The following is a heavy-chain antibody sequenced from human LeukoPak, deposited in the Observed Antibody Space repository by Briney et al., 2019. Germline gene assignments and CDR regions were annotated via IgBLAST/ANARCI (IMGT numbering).Heavy chain of an antibody. J-gene: IGHJ4*02. CDR3: AGSRDGYNLRGLYYFDY. CDR1: GYTFTSYY. Sequence: GASVKVSCKASGYTFTSYYMHWVRQAPGQGLEWMGRIIPIFGTANYAQKFQGRVTITTDESTSTAYMELSSLRSEDTAVYYCAGSRDGYNLRGLYYFDYWGQGTLVTVSS. D-gene: IGHD5-24*01. V-gene: IGHV1-69*05. CDR2: IIPIFGTA.